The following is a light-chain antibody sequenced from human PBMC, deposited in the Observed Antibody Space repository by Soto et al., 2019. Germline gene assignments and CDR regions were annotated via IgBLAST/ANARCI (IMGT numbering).Light chain of an antibody. CDR1: QSINTN. J-gene: IGKJ2*01. CDR2: GAS. CDR3: QQYNSWPPYT. V-gene: IGKV3-15*01. Sequence: EIVMTQSPATLTVSPGERVTLSCTASQSINTNLAWYQQKLGQAPRLLIYGASTRATAIPARFSGSGSGTEFTLTISSIQSEDFTTYYCQQYNSWPPYTFGQGTKVDIK.